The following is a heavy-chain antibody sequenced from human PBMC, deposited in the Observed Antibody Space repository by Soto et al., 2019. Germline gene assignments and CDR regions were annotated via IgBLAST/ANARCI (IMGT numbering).Heavy chain of an antibody. CDR2: IYPGDSDS. Sequence: GESLKISCEGFGYNFATYWIAWVRQMPGKGLEYMGIIYPGDSDSGYSPSFQGQVTFSADKSISTAYMQWSSLKASDTAMYYCARHGFYGDYASNYFDPWGQGTLVTVSS. V-gene: IGHV5-51*01. CDR3: ARHGFYGDYASNYFDP. D-gene: IGHD4-17*01. CDR1: GYNFATYW. J-gene: IGHJ5*02.